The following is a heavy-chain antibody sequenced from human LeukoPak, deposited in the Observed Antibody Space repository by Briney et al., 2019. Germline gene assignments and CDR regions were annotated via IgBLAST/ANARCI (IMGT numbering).Heavy chain of an antibody. CDR2: IWSDASEK. CDR3: ARRGSGTYNFDS. V-gene: IGHV3-33*03. D-gene: IGHD1-26*01. J-gene: IGHJ4*02. CDR1: GFTFSTYG. Sequence: GRSLRLSCAASGFTFSTYGMHWVRQAPGRGLEWVAIIWSDASEKYYGDSVKGRFTISRDNSNNTVSLQMNSLRAEDTAVYYCARRGSGTYNFDSWGQGTLATVSS.